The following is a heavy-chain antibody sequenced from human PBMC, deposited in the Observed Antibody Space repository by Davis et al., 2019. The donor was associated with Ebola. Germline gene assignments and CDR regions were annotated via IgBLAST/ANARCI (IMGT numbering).Heavy chain of an antibody. V-gene: IGHV3-23*01. CDR2: ISGSGGST. J-gene: IGHJ6*04. CDR3: ARDRDSGWYYYYGVDV. D-gene: IGHD6-19*01. Sequence: GGSLRLSCTDSVITFSSYAMTWVRQAPGKGLEWVSAISGSGGSTYYADSVKGRFTISRDNSKKTLYLQMNSLRVDDTAVYFCARDRDSGWYYYYGVDVWGKGTSVAVSP. CDR1: VITFSSYA.